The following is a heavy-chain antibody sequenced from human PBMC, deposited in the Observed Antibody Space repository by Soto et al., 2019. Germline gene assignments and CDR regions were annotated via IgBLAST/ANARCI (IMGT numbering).Heavy chain of an antibody. CDR1: GYTFTSYA. Sequence: ASVTVSCKASGYTFTSYAMHWVRQAPGQRLEWMGWINAGNGNTKYSQKFQGRVTITRDTSASTAYMELSSLRSEDTAVYYCARDGPTTYYYDSSGYYLDYWGQGTLVTVSS. J-gene: IGHJ4*02. V-gene: IGHV1-3*01. CDR3: ARDGPTTYYYDSSGYYLDY. D-gene: IGHD3-22*01. CDR2: INAGNGNT.